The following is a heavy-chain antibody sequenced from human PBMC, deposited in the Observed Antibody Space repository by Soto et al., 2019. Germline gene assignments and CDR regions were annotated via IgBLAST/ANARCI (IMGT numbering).Heavy chain of an antibody. D-gene: IGHD6-6*01. Sequence: QVQLVQSGAEVKKPGASVKVSCKASGYAFTSYGISWVRQAPGQGLEWMGWISAYNGNTNYAQKLQGRVTMTTDTSTSTADMELRSLRSDDTAVYYCARVGIYSSSSGDYNWFDPWGQGTLVTVSS. CDR2: ISAYNGNT. CDR1: GYAFTSYG. CDR3: ARVGIYSSSSGDYNWFDP. V-gene: IGHV1-18*04. J-gene: IGHJ5*02.